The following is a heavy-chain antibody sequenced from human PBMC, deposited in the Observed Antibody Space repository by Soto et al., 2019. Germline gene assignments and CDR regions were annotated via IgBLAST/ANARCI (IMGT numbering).Heavy chain of an antibody. J-gene: IGHJ3*02. Sequence: QVQLVESGGGVVQPGRSLRLSCAASGFTFSSYGMPWVRQAPGKGLEWVAVIWYDGSNKYYADSVKGRFTISRDNSKNTLYLQMNSLRAEDTAVYYCTRDLYYYDSSVHAFDIWGQGTMVTVSS. CDR3: TRDLYYYDSSVHAFDI. V-gene: IGHV3-33*01. D-gene: IGHD3-22*01. CDR1: GFTFSSYG. CDR2: IWYDGSNK.